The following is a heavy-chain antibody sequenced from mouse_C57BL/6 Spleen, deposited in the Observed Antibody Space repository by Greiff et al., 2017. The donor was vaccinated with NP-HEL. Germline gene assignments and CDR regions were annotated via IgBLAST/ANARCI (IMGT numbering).Heavy chain of an antibody. D-gene: IGHD2-4*01. CDR2: IDPGSGNT. J-gene: IGHJ2*01. Sequence: VQLQQSGAELVRPGASVKLSCKASGYTFTDYYINWVKQRPGQGLEWIARIDPGSGNTYYNEKFKGKATLTAEKSSSTAYMQLSSLTSEDSAVYFCARALYDYAPFDYWGQSTTLTVSS. CDR1: GYTFTDYY. CDR3: ARALYDYAPFDY. V-gene: IGHV1-76*01.